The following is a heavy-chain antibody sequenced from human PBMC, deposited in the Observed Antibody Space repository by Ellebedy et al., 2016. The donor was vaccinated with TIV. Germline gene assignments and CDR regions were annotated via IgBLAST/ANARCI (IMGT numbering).Heavy chain of an antibody. CDR3: AKLSVGTIDAFDI. D-gene: IGHD1-26*01. CDR2: VNKDGSEK. J-gene: IGHJ3*02. Sequence: GESLKISXAASGFAFSSFYMSWVRQAPGKGLEWVANVNKDGSEKYYVDSVKGRFIISRDNSKNTLSLQMNSLRAEDTAVYYCAKLSVGTIDAFDIWGQGTMVTVSS. V-gene: IGHV3-7*03. CDR1: GFAFSSFY.